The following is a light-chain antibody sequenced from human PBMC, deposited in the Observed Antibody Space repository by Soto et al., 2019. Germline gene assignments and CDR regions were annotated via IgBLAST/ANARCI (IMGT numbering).Light chain of an antibody. V-gene: IGKV3-15*01. CDR1: QSVDST. CDR2: GAS. Sequence: ETAMTQSPATLSVSPRGRATLSCMASQSVDSTLAWYQQKPGQAPRLLIYGASTRATGIPARFSGSGSGTEFTLTISSLQSEDFTVYYCQQYNNWPLTFGGGTKVDIK. J-gene: IGKJ4*01. CDR3: QQYNNWPLT.